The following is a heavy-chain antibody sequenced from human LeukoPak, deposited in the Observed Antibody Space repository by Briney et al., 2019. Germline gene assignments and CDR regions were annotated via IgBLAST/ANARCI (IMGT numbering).Heavy chain of an antibody. CDR2: LYTSGST. D-gene: IGHD3-22*01. CDR1: GGSISSGSYY. V-gene: IGHV4-61*02. CDR3: ARESYYYDSSGYYYYYYYMDV. Sequence: SSQTLSLTCTVSGGSISSGSYYWSWIRQPAGKGLEWFGRLYTSGSTNYNPSLKSRVTISVDTSKNQFSLKLSSVTAADTAVYYCARESYYYDSSGYYYYYYYMDVWGKGTTVTVSS. J-gene: IGHJ6*03.